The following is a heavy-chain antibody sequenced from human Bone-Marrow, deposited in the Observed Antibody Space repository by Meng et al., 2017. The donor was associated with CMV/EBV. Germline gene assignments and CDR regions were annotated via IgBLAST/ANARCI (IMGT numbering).Heavy chain of an antibody. D-gene: IGHD3-3*01. V-gene: IGHV3-11*01. CDR3: ASEGITIFGVVGYIDL. Sequence: GGSLRLSCAASGFTFSDYYMSWIRQAPGKGLEWVSYISSSGSTIYYADSVKGRFTISRDNAKNSLYLQMNSLRAEDTAVYYCASEGITIFGVVGYIDLWGRGTLVTVPS. CDR1: GFTFSDYY. CDR2: ISSSGSTI. J-gene: IGHJ2*01.